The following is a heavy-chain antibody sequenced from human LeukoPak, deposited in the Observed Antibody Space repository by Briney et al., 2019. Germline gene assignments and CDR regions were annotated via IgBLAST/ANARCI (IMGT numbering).Heavy chain of an antibody. V-gene: IGHV3-48*04. CDR3: AKVPFYEPFDY. Sequence: GGSLGLSCAASGFTFSSYSMNWVRQAPGKGLEWVSYISSSSSTIYYADSVKGRFTISRDNAKNSLYLQMNSLRAEDTAVYYCAKVPFYEPFDYWGQGTLVTVSS. CDR1: GFTFSSYS. CDR2: ISSSSSTI. J-gene: IGHJ4*02. D-gene: IGHD2/OR15-2a*01.